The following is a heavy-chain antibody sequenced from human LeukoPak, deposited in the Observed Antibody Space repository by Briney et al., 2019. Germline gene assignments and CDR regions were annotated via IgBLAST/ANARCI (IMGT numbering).Heavy chain of an antibody. CDR3: ARDRGDCSGGSCYLDY. Sequence: SGTLSPTCAVSGGSISSSNWWSWVRQPPGKGLEWIGEIYHSGSTNYNPSLKSRVTISVDKSKNQFSLKLSSVTAADTAVYYCARDRGDCSGGSCYLDYWGQGTLVTVSS. J-gene: IGHJ4*02. CDR2: IYHSGST. CDR1: GGSISSSNW. V-gene: IGHV4-4*02. D-gene: IGHD2-15*01.